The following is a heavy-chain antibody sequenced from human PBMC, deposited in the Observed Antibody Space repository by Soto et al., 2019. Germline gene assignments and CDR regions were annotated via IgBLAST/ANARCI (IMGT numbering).Heavy chain of an antibody. Sequence: SETLSLTCTVSGGSISSGGYYWSWIRQHPGEGLEWIGYIYYSGSTYYNPSLRSRVTISVDTSKNQFSMKLSSVTAADTAVYYCARGQSPGIAAAGMSPWFDPWGQGTLVTVSS. CDR3: ARGQSPGIAAAGMSPWFDP. D-gene: IGHD6-13*01. V-gene: IGHV4-31*03. CDR2: IYYSGST. J-gene: IGHJ5*02. CDR1: GGSISSGGYY.